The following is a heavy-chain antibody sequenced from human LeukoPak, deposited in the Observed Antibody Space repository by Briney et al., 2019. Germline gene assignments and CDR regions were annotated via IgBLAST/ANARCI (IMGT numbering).Heavy chain of an antibody. CDR3: ARPNRGYCDDTSCSHFDY. CDR2: ITGSGGST. D-gene: IGHD2-2*01. J-gene: IGHJ4*02. CDR1: GFTFSSYG. Sequence: GGSLRLSCAASGFTFSSYGMNWVRQAPEKGLEWVSAITGSGGSTFFADSVKGRFTISRDNSKNTLYLQMNSLRAEDTAVYYCARPNRGYCDDTSCSHFDYWGQGTLVTVSS. V-gene: IGHV3-23*01.